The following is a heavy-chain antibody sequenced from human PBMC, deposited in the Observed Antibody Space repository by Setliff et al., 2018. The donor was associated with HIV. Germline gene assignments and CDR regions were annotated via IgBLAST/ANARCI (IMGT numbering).Heavy chain of an antibody. CDR3: ARYLVVVPVAVGGLDV. CDR1: GYTFTGYF. CDR2: INPNTGAT. Sequence: RASVKVSCKASGYTFTGYFIHWVRLAPGQGLEWMGWINPNTGATHYAQKFQGRVTLTRDTSISTAYMELSGLTSDDSAVYYCARYLVVVPVAVGGLDVWGQGTTVTVSS. J-gene: IGHJ6*02. D-gene: IGHD2-2*01. V-gene: IGHV1-2*02.